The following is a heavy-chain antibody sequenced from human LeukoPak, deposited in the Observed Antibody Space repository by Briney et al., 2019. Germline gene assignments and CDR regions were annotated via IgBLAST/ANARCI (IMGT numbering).Heavy chain of an antibody. V-gene: IGHV4-34*01. D-gene: IGHD6-19*01. CDR2: INHSGST. J-gene: IGHJ4*02. CDR1: GGSFSDYY. CDR3: ARVVAVAAPFDY. Sequence: PSETLSLTCAVYGGSFSDYYWSWIRQPPGKGLEWIGEINHSGSTNYNPSLKSRVTISVDTSKNQFSLKLSSVTAADTAVYYCARVVAVAAPFDYWGQGTLVTVSS.